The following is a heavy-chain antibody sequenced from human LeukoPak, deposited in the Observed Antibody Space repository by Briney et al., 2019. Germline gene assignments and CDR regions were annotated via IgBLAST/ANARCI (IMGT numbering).Heavy chain of an antibody. J-gene: IGHJ6*02. CDR3: ARDDVVVTAIRKRYGMDV. Sequence: GGSLRLSCAACGFTFSIYTMHWVRQAPGKGLEWVAVISYDGSNAYYADSVRGRFTISRDDSKNTLYLQMSSLRAEDTAVYYCARDDVVVTAIRKRYGMDVWGQGTTVTVSS. V-gene: IGHV3-30-3*01. CDR1: GFTFSIYT. CDR2: ISYDGSNA. D-gene: IGHD2-21*02.